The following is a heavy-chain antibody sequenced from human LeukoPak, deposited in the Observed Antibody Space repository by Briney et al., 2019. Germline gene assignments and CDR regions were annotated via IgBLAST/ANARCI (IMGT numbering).Heavy chain of an antibody. Sequence: GGSLRHSCAASGFTFSSYWMHWVRQAPGKGLVWVSRINSDGSSTSYADSVKGRFTISRDNAKNTLYLQMNSRRAEDTAVYFCTRGVGAPRDYWGQGTQVSVSS. CDR2: INSDGSST. CDR1: GFTFSSYW. D-gene: IGHD3-16*01. CDR3: TRGVGAPRDY. V-gene: IGHV3-74*01. J-gene: IGHJ4*02.